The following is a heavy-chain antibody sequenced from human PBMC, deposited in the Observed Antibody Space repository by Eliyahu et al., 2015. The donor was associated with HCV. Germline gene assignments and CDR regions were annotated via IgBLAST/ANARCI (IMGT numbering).Heavy chain of an antibody. Sequence: EVQLLESGGGLVQPGGSLRLSCAGSGFDFSICAMGWVRQAPGKGLEWVSIIRPGRVTAYADSVKGRFSISRDNSKNTVYLQMNSLRVEDTAVYFCAKVPRGRTGRFDHWGQGSQVTVSS. CDR1: GFDFSICA. V-gene: IGHV3-23*01. CDR3: AKVPRGRTGRFDH. J-gene: IGHJ4*02. D-gene: IGHD3/OR15-3a*01. CDR2: IRPGRVT.